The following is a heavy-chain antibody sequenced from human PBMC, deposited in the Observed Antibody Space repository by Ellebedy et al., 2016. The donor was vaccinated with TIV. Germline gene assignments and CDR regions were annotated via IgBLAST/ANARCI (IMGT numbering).Heavy chain of an antibody. Sequence: GESLKISCGTSHLTYWMNWVRQAPGKGLEWVSTISGNDGNTYYEDSVKGRFTISRDDSKDTLYLQMNSLRAEDTAVYYCAKDLTWGDSSDYYDYWGQGTLVIVSS. D-gene: IGHD3-22*01. J-gene: IGHJ4*02. CDR3: AKDLTWGDSSDYYDY. CDR2: ISGNDGNT. CDR1: HLTYW. V-gene: IGHV3-23*01.